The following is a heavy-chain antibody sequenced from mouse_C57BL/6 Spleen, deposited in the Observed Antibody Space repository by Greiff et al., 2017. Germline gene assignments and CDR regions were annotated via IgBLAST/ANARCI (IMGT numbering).Heavy chain of an antibody. J-gene: IGHJ1*03. D-gene: IGHD1-1*01. Sequence: EVKLVESEGGLVQPGSSMKLSCTASGFTFSDYYMAWVRQVPEKGLEWVANINYDGSSTYYLDSLKSRFIISRDNAKNILYLQMSSLKSEDTATYYCARFTTWDFDVWGTGTTVTVAS. CDR3: ARFTTWDFDV. CDR1: GFTFSDYY. CDR2: INYDGSST. V-gene: IGHV5-16*01.